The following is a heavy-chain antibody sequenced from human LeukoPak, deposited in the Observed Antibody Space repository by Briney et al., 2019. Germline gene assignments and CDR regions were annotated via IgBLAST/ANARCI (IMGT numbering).Heavy chain of an antibody. CDR2: ISYDGSNK. CDR3: AREAHY. CDR1: GFTFSSYA. V-gene: IGHV3-30-3*01. Sequence: GVSLRLSCAASGFTFSSYAMHWVRQAPGKGLEWVAVISYDGSNKYYADSVKGRFTISRDNSKNTLYLQMNSLRAEDTAVYYCAREAHYWGQGTLVTVSS. J-gene: IGHJ4*02.